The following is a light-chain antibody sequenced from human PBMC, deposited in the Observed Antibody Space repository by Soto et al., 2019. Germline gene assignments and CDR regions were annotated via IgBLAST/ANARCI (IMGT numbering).Light chain of an antibody. CDR3: QQSHSTPPT. J-gene: IGKJ1*01. Sequence: DIQMTQSPSSLSASVGDRVTITCRASQSISSFLNWYQQKPGKAPKLLIYAASGLQSGVPSRFSGSGSGTHFTLIISSLQPEDFTTYYCQQSHSTPPTFGQGTKVHIK. V-gene: IGKV1-39*01. CDR1: QSISSF. CDR2: AAS.